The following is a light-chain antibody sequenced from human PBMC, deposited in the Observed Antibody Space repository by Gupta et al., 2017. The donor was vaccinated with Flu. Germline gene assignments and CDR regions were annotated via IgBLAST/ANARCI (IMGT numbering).Light chain of an antibody. J-gene: IGKJ4*01. Sequence: TQSPSSLSASVGDRVTITCQASQDISNYLNWYQQKPGKAPKLLIYDASNLETGVPSRFSGSGSGTDFTFTISSLQPEDFATYYCQQYDNRPITLGGGTKVEIK. V-gene: IGKV1-33*01. CDR1: QDISNY. CDR2: DAS. CDR3: QQYDNRPIT.